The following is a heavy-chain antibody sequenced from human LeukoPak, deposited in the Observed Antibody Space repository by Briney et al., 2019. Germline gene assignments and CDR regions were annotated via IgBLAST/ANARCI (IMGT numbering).Heavy chain of an antibody. Sequence: GSLRISCSGSGFTLKDSWMHWVRQTPGKGLVWVSHVSPDGSYADSVEGRFTISRDNAKNTIFLQMNSLRAEDTAVYYCARDLSFSPDFWGRGTLVTVSS. CDR1: GFTLKDSW. CDR3: ARDLSFSPDF. V-gene: IGHV3-74*01. CDR2: VSPDG. J-gene: IGHJ4*02.